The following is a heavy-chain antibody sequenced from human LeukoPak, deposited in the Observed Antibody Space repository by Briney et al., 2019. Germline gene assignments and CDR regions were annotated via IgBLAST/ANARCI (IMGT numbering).Heavy chain of an antibody. CDR3: ARDWSESGIAVADYFDY. CDR2: INPNSGGT. Sequence: ASVKVSCKASGYTFTGYYMHWVRQAPGQGLEWMGRINPNSGGTNYAQKFQGRVTMTRDTSISTAYMELSRLRSDDTAVYYCARDWSESGIAVADYFDYWGQGTLVTVSS. CDR1: GYTFTGYY. D-gene: IGHD6-19*01. V-gene: IGHV1-2*06. J-gene: IGHJ4*02.